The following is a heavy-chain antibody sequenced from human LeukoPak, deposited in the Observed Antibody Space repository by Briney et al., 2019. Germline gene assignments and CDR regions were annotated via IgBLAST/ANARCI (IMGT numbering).Heavy chain of an antibody. J-gene: IGHJ5*02. V-gene: IGHV4-59*11. D-gene: IGHD3-10*01. CDR2: IHYSGST. CDR3: ARDVYGSGSYYNWFHP. CDR1: GGFISSQY. Sequence: PSETLSLTCTVSGGFISSQYWSWIRQPPGKGLEWIGYIHYSGSTNYNPALKGRVTISVGKSKKQFSLKLNPVTAVDTAGYYFARDVYGSGSYYNWFHPWGQGTLVTVSS.